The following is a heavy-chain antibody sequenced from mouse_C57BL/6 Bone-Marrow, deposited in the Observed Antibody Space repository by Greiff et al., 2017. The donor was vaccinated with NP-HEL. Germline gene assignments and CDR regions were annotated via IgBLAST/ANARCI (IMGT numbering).Heavy chain of an antibody. V-gene: IGHV2-9-1*01. CDR3: ARAPYGYDLYYAMDY. D-gene: IGHD2-2*01. Sequence: VHLVESGPGLVAPSQSLSITCTVSGFSLTSYAISWVRQPPGKGLEWLGVIWTGGGTNYNSALKSRLSISQDNSKSQVFLKMNSLQTDDTARYYCARAPYGYDLYYAMDYWGQGTSVTVSS. CDR2: IWTGGGT. J-gene: IGHJ4*01. CDR1: GFSLTSYA.